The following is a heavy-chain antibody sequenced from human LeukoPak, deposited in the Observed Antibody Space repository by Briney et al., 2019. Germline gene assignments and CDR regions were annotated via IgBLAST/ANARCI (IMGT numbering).Heavy chain of an antibody. J-gene: IGHJ4*02. Sequence: PSETLSLTCTVSGGSISSSSYYWGWIRQPPGKGLEWIGSIYYSGSTYYNPSLKSRVTISVDTSKNQFSLKLSSVTAADTAVYYCARGQSSVVTDIPYYFDYWGRGTVVTVSS. CDR1: GGSISSSSYY. D-gene: IGHD2-21*02. CDR3: ARGQSSVVTDIPYYFDY. V-gene: IGHV4-39*01. CDR2: IYYSGST.